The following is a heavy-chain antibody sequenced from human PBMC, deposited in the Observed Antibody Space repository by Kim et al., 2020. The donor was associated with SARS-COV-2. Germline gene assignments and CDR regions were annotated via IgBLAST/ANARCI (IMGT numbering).Heavy chain of an antibody. V-gene: IGHV4-4*02. CDR3: ARDPTVTTGAFDM. CDR2: IYHSGST. CDR1: GGSISSSNW. J-gene: IGHJ3*02. Sequence: SETLSLTCAVSGGSISSSNWWDWVRQPPGKGLEWIGEIYHSGSTNYNPSLKSRVTISIDKSKNQLSLNLNSVTAADTAVYYCARDPTVTTGAFDMWGQGTMVTVSS. D-gene: IGHD4-17*01.